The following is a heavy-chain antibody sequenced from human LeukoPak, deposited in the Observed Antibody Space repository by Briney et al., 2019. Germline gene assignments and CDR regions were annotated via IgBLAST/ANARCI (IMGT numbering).Heavy chain of an antibody. D-gene: IGHD3-22*01. CDR2: MNPNSGNT. CDR1: VYTFTSYD. Sequence: ASVNVSFKSSVYTFTSYDINWVRQATGQGLEWMGWMNPNSGNTGYAQKFQGRVTMTRDTSISTAYMELSSLRSEDTAVYYCASPSAHIYDSSGYYNAWGQGTLVTVSS. J-gene: IGHJ5*02. V-gene: IGHV1-8*01. CDR3: ASPSAHIYDSSGYYNA.